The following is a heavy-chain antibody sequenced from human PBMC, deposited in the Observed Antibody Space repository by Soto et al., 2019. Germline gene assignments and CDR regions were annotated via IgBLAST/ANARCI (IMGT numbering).Heavy chain of an antibody. V-gene: IGHV6-1*01. CDR2: TYYRSKWYN. CDR3: ARDAGDEQWLGFDY. D-gene: IGHD6-19*01. J-gene: IGHJ4*02. Sequence: QSQTLSLTCAISGDSVSSNSAAWNWIRQSPSRGLEWLGRTYYRSKWYNDYAVSVKSRITINPDTSKNQFSLQLNSVTPEDTAVYYCARDAGDEQWLGFDYWGQGTLVTVSS. CDR1: GDSVSSNSAA.